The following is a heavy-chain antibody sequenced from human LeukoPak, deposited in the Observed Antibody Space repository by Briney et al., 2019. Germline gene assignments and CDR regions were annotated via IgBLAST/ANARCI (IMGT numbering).Heavy chain of an antibody. CDR3: ARGLTYYDFWSGYWGAETYYYYGMDV. CDR2: MNPNSGNT. V-gene: IGHV1-8*01. D-gene: IGHD3-3*01. CDR1: GCTFTSYD. Sequence: ASVKVSCKASGCTFTSYDINWVRQATGQGLEWMGWMNPNSGNTGYAQKFQGRVTMTRNTSISTAYMELSSLRSEDTAVYYCARGLTYYDFWSGYWGAETYYYYGMDVWGQGTTVTVSS. J-gene: IGHJ6*02.